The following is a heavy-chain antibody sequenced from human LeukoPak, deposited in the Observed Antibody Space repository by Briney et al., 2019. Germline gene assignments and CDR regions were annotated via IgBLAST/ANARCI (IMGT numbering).Heavy chain of an antibody. V-gene: IGHV4-38-2*01. Sequence: KSSETLSLTCGVSGFSISSGYHWGWIRQPPGKGLEWIGSIYHTGSTYYNPSLKSRVTISVDTSKNQFSLRLSSVTAADTAVYYCARYSSSWYTLGFWGQGTLATVSS. J-gene: IGHJ4*02. D-gene: IGHD6-13*01. CDR3: ARYSSSWYTLGF. CDR2: IYHTGST. CDR1: GFSISSGYH.